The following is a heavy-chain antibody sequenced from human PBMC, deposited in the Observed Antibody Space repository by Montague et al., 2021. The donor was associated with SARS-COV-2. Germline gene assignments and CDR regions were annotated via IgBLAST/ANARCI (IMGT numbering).Heavy chain of an antibody. V-gene: IGHV4-38-2*02. CDR1: GFSIGSGDY. CDR3: VSEKAGGLRNAFDI. CDR2: IYHSGTT. J-gene: IGHJ3*02. Sequence: SETLSLTCTVSGFSIGSGDYWGWILQPPGKGLEWIVSIYHSGTTYYNPXXQSRLTISIDTSTNQFSLMLTSVTAADTAVFFCVSEKAGGLRNAFDIWGQGTTVTVSS.